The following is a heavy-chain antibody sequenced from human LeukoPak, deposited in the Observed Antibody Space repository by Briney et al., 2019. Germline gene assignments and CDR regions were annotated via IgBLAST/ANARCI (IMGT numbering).Heavy chain of an antibody. Sequence: PGGSLRLSCAASGFTLSSYSMNWVRQAPGKGLEWVSSISSSSSYIYYADSVKGRFTISRDNAKNSLYLQTNSLRAEDTAVYYCARATVTTIPLHYYGMDVWGKGTTVTVSP. V-gene: IGHV3-21*01. D-gene: IGHD4-17*01. CDR1: GFTLSSYS. CDR3: ARATVTTIPLHYYGMDV. CDR2: ISSSSSYI. J-gene: IGHJ6*04.